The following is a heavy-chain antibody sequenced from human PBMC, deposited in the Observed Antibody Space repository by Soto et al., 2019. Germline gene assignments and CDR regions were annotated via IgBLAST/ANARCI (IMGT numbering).Heavy chain of an antibody. CDR2: ISNSGSTI. Sequence: PGGSLRLSCAASGFTFSDYYMSWIHQAPGKGLEWVSYISNSGSTIYYADSVKGRFTISRDNAKNSLYLQMNSLRAEDTAVYYCGRYYGTGSSYYYYYGMDVWGQGTTVTVSS. CDR3: GRYYGTGSSYYYYYGMDV. D-gene: IGHD3-10*01. CDR1: GFTFSDYY. V-gene: IGHV3-11*01. J-gene: IGHJ6*02.